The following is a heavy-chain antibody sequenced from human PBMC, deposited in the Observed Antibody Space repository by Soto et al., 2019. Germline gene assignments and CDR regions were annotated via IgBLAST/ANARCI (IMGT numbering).Heavy chain of an antibody. CDR2: IYYSGST. D-gene: IGHD2-15*01. J-gene: IGHJ6*02. Sequence: QLQLQESGPGLVKPSETLSLTCTVSGGSISSSSYYWGWIRQPPGKGLEWIGSIYYSGSTYYNPSLKSRVTISVDTSKNQFSLKLSSVTAADTAVYYCARLVVVVVAATHYYYGMDVWGQGTTVTVSS. CDR1: GGSISSSSYY. CDR3: ARLVVVVVAATHYYYGMDV. V-gene: IGHV4-39*01.